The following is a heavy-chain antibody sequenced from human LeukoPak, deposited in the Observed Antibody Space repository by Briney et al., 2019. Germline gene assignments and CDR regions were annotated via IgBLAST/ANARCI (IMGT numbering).Heavy chain of an antibody. CDR2: IYYSGST. J-gene: IGHJ4*02. V-gene: IGHV4-59*01. Sequence: KPSETLSLTCTVSGGSISNYYWSWIRQPPGKGLEWIGYIYYSGSTNYNPSLKSRVTISVDTSKNQFSLKLSSVTAADTAVYYCARDRGYSYGYRLDYWGQGTLVTVSS. CDR1: GGSISNYY. D-gene: IGHD5-18*01. CDR3: ARDRGYSYGYRLDY.